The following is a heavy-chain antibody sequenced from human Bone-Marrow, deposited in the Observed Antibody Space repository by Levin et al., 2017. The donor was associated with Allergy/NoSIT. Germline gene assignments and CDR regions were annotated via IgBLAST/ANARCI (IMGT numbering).Heavy chain of an antibody. CDR1: GGPFNNYG. Sequence: SVKVSCKASGGPFNNYGFSWVRQAPGQGLEWMGEIIPMFGTPNYAQQFQGRVTLRADESTSTVTMELRSLRFEDTAVYYCARRHHYYNSGTHVPGWFDPWGQGTLVSVSS. V-gene: IGHV1-69*13. D-gene: IGHD3-10*01. CDR3: ARRHHYYNSGTHVPGWFDP. CDR2: IIPMFGTP. J-gene: IGHJ5*02.